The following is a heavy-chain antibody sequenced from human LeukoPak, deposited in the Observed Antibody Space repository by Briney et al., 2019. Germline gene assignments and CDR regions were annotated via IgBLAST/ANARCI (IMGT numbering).Heavy chain of an antibody. D-gene: IGHD3-16*01. CDR3: ARDIGGGAFDY. J-gene: IGHJ4*02. CDR2: IKSKANGETR. Sequence: PGGSLRLSCAASGFTLSNAWMNWVRQAPSKGLEWVGLIKSKANGETRDYAAPVKGRFTISRDDSDNTLYLQMNSLRAEDTAVYYCARDIGGGAFDYWGQGTLVTVSS. CDR1: GFTLSNAW. V-gene: IGHV3-15*01.